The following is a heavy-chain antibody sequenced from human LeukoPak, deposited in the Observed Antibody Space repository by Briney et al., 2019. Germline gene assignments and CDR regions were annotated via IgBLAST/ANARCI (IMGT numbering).Heavy chain of an antibody. J-gene: IGHJ4*02. CDR1: GFTVSSNY. CDR2: IYSGGST. V-gene: IGHV3-53*01. D-gene: IGHD6-19*01. Sequence: GGSLRLSCAASGFTVSSNYMSWVRQAPGKGLEWVSVIYSGGSTYYADSVKGRFTISRDNSKNTLYLQMNSLRAEDTAVYYCARDPYSSGWYGYFDYWGQGTLVTVSS. CDR3: ARDPYSSGWYGYFDY.